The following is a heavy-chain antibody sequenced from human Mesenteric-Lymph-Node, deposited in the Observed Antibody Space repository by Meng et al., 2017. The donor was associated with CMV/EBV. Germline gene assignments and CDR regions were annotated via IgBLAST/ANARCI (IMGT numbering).Heavy chain of an antibody. Sequence: SCTVSGGSISSGGYYWSWIRQHPGKGLEWIGYIYYSGSTYYNPSLKSRVTISVDTSKNQFSLKLSSVTAADTAVYYCARDREAAAGPIYYYYGMDVWGQGTTVTVSS. V-gene: IGHV4-31*02. J-gene: IGHJ6*02. CDR3: ARDREAAAGPIYYYYGMDV. CDR2: IYYSGST. D-gene: IGHD6-13*01. CDR1: GGSISSGGYY.